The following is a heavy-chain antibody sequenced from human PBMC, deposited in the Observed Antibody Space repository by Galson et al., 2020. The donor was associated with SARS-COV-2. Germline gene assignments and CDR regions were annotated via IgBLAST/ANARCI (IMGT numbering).Heavy chain of an antibody. D-gene: IGHD1-26*01. J-gene: IGHJ4*02. CDR3: ASDVAFSAYYGDF. V-gene: IGHV1-2*06. CDR2: INPDNGDT. CDR1: GYVFTAYY. Sequence: ASVKVSCKASGYVFTAYYIHWVRQAPGQGLEWMGRINPDNGDTNYAQKFQGRVSVTRDTSITTAYMDLSSLTSDDTAIYYCASDVAFSAYYGDFWGQGTLVTVSS.